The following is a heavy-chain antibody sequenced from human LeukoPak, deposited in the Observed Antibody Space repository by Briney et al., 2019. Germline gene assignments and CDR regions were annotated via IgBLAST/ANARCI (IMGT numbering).Heavy chain of an antibody. J-gene: IGHJ4*02. CDR3: ASATYYYDGSGYN. CDR2: IYYSGST. V-gene: IGHV4-59*08. D-gene: IGHD3-22*01. Sequence: SETLSLTCTVSGGSISNYYWNWIRQPPGKGLEWIGYIYYSGSTNYNPSLKSRVTISVDTSNNQFSLKLSSVTAADTAVYYCASATYYYDGSGYNWGQGTLVTVSS. CDR1: GGSISNYY.